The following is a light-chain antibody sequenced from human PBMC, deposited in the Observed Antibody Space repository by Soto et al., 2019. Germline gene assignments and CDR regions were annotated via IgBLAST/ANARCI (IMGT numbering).Light chain of an antibody. CDR3: QQYNSYPWT. Sequence: DIQMTQSPSTLSASVGDRVTITCRASQSISSWLAWYQQKPGKAPKLLIYDASSLESGVPLRFSGSGSGTEFTLTITSLQPDDFATYYCQQYNSYPWTFGQGTKADIK. J-gene: IGKJ1*01. V-gene: IGKV1-5*01. CDR2: DAS. CDR1: QSISSW.